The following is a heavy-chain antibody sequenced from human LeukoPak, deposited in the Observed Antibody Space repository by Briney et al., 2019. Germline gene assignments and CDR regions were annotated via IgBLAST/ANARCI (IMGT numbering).Heavy chain of an antibody. V-gene: IGHV4-59*01. CDR1: GGSISSYY. Sequence: SETLSLTCTVSGGSISSYYWSWIRQPPGKGLEWIGYIYYSGSTNYNPSPKSRVTISVDTSKNQFSLKLSSVTAADTAVYYCASLGGGNSVGDAFDIWGKGTMVTVSS. J-gene: IGHJ3*02. CDR3: ASLGGGNSVGDAFDI. D-gene: IGHD4-23*01. CDR2: IYYSGST.